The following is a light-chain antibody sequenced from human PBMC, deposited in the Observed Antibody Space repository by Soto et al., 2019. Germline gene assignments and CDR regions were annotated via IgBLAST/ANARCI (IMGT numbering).Light chain of an antibody. Sequence: DIQMTQSPSSLSASVGDRVTITCRASQSISSFLNWYQQKPGKAPDLLIYAASSLQSGVPSRFSGSGSGTDFTLSINSLRPEDFATYYCQQSYSIPLAFGQGTKVDIK. CDR2: AAS. CDR3: QQSYSIPLA. J-gene: IGKJ1*01. V-gene: IGKV1-39*01. CDR1: QSISSF.